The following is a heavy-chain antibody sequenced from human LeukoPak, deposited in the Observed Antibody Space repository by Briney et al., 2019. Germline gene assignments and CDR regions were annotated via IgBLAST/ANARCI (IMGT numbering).Heavy chain of an antibody. D-gene: IGHD6-13*01. CDR2: ISYDGSNE. J-gene: IGHJ5*02. CDR1: GFTFSSYV. Sequence: GGSLRLSCAASGFTFSSYVMHWVRQAPGKGLEWVAIISYDGSNEYYADSVKGRFTISRDNSKNTLYLQMNSLRAEDTAVYYCAREHSRVYNWFDPWGQGTLVTVSS. V-gene: IGHV3-30*04. CDR3: AREHSRVYNWFDP.